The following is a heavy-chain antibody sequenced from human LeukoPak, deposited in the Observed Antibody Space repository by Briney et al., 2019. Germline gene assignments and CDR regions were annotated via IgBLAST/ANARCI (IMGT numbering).Heavy chain of an antibody. Sequence: SETLSLTCTVSRDSISSSNYYGAWIRQPPGKGLEWIGSIYYSGGTYYNPSLKSRVTISVDTSKNQFSLKLSSVTAADTAVYYCARDANYWGQGTLVTVSS. CDR1: RDSISSSNYY. CDR3: ARDANY. V-gene: IGHV4-39*07. CDR2: IYYSGGT. J-gene: IGHJ4*02.